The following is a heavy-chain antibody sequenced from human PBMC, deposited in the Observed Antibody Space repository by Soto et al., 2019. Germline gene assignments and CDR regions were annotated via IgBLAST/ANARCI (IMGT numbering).Heavy chain of an antibody. D-gene: IGHD6-13*01. V-gene: IGHV3-53*01. CDR2: IYSGGST. CDR1: GFTVSSNY. CDR3: ARVPLRSSSWYLFDP. J-gene: IGHJ5*02. Sequence: PGGSLRLSCAASGFTVSSNYMSWVRQAPGKGLEWVSVIYSGGSTYYADSVKGRFTISRDNSKNTLYLQMNSLRAEDTAVYYCARVPLRSSSWYLFDPWGQGILVTVSS.